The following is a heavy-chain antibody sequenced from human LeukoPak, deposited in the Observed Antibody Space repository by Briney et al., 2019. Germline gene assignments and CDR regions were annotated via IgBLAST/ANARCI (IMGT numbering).Heavy chain of an antibody. J-gene: IGHJ5*02. D-gene: IGHD2-2*01. CDR2: MNPNSGNT. CDR1: GYTFTSYD. Sequence: GASVKVSCKASGYTFTSYDINWVRQATGQGLEWMGWMNPNSGNTGYAQKFQGRVAMTRNTSISTAYMELSSLRSEDTAVYYCARGGYCSSTSCSFHNWFDPWGQGTLVTVSS. V-gene: IGHV1-8*01. CDR3: ARGGYCSSTSCSFHNWFDP.